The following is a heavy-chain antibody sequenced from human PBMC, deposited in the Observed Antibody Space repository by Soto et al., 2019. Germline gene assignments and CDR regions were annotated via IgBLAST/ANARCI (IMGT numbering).Heavy chain of an antibody. J-gene: IGHJ4*02. Sequence: QVQLVQSGAEVKKPGSSVKVSCKASGGTFSSYAISWVRQAPGQGLEWMGGIIPIFGTANYAQKFQGRVTITADESTSTGYMELSSLRSEDTVLYYCSRVPSGWPIGNYFDYWGQGTLVTVSS. D-gene: IGHD6-19*01. V-gene: IGHV1-69*01. CDR1: GGTFSSYA. CDR3: SRVPSGWPIGNYFDY. CDR2: IIPIFGTA.